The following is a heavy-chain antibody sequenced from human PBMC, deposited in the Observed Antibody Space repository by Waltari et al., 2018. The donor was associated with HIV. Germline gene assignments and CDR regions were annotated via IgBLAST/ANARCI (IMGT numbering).Heavy chain of an antibody. Sequence: QVQLVESGGGVVQPGRSLRLSCAAFGFTFYIFAFYRVRQAPGKELECVAVISYDESNKYYADSVKGRFTISRDNSKNTLYLQMNSLRAEDTAVYYCARDSSGYYYVGYGMDVWGQGTTVTVSS. CDR2: ISYDESNK. D-gene: IGHD3-22*01. J-gene: IGHJ6*02. CDR3: ARDSSGYYYVGYGMDV. V-gene: IGHV3-30*01. CDR1: GFTFYIFA.